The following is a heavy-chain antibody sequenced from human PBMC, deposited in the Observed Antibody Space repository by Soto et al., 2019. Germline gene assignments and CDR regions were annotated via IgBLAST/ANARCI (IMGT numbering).Heavy chain of an antibody. Sequence: ASVKVSCKASGYTFTGYYMHWVRQAPGQGLEWMGWINPNSGGTNYAQKFQGWVTMTRDTSISTAYMELSRLRSDDTAVYYCARQGEGPYSSSWYYYYGMDVWGQGTTVTVSS. V-gene: IGHV1-2*04. CDR1: GYTFTGYY. CDR3: ARQGEGPYSSSWYYYYGMDV. D-gene: IGHD6-13*01. CDR2: INPNSGGT. J-gene: IGHJ6*02.